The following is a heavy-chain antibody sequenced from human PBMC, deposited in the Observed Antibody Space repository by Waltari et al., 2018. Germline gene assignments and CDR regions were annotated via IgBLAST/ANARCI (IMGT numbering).Heavy chain of an antibody. D-gene: IGHD3-10*01. J-gene: IGHJ4*02. CDR3: ARDRRYGSGSYY. CDR2: ISSSSYI. Sequence: EVQLVESGGGLVKPGGSLRLSCAASGFTFSSYSMNWVRQAPGKGLEWVSSISSSSYIYYADSVKGRFTISRDNAKNSLYLQMNSLRAEDTAVYYCARDRRYGSGSYYWGQGTLVTVSS. V-gene: IGHV3-21*01. CDR1: GFTFSSYS.